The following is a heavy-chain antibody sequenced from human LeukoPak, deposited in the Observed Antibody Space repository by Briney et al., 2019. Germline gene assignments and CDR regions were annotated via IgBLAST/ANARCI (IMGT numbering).Heavy chain of an antibody. CDR3: ARDSVGVPTDFDY. Sequence: GGSLRLSCAASGLDVSTTYMTWVRQAPGKGLEWVSVLYGGGSTFYADSVRGRFTISRDDSKNTLYLQMDSLRAEDTAVYYCARDSVGVPTDFDYWGQGTLVTVSS. CDR1: GLDVSTTY. D-gene: IGHD1-26*01. V-gene: IGHV3-53*01. J-gene: IGHJ4*02. CDR2: LYGGGST.